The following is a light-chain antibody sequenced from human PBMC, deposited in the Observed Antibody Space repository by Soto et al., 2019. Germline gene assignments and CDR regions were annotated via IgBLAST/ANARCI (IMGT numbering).Light chain of an antibody. CDR1: QSINNNY. J-gene: IGKJ1*01. CDR3: QQYDTSKT. V-gene: IGKV3-20*01. CDR2: AVF. Sequence: ETELTQSPGTLSLSPGETATLSCRASQSINNNYLAWYQQTPGQAPRLLIHAVFTRATVIPDRFSGSGSGTDFTLTISRLEPEDFAVYYCQQYDTSKTFGQGTKVEIK.